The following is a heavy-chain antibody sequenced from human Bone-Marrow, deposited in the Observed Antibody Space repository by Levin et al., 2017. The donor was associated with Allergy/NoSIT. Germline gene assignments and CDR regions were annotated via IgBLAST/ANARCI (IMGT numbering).Heavy chain of an antibody. Sequence: KPSETLSLTCSVSGDSISGSTSYWAWIRQRPGKGLEWLGSVYYSGSTYDNPSLRSRVTISVDTSKNQFSLKLTSVTAADTAVYFCARDPQSYSDSNGYYDYWGQGSLVTVSS. CDR1: GDSISGSTSY. J-gene: IGHJ4*02. CDR2: VYYSGST. CDR3: ARDPQSYSDSNGYYDY. V-gene: IGHV4-39*07. D-gene: IGHD3-22*01.